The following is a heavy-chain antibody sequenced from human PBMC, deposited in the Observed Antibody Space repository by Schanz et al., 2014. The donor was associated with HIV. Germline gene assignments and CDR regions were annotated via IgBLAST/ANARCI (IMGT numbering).Heavy chain of an antibody. CDR3: AREGPTVTPGYYYGMDV. J-gene: IGHJ6*02. CDR1: GFTFSSYA. V-gene: IGHV3-23*01. Sequence: EVQLLESGGGLAQPGGSLRLSCAASGFTFSSYAMIWVRQAPGKGLEWVSTVSGSGGHTYYADSVKGRFTISRDNSKSTLYLQMNSLRAEDRALYYCAREGPTVTPGYYYGMDVWGQGTTVTVSS. CDR2: VSGSGGHT. D-gene: IGHD4-17*01.